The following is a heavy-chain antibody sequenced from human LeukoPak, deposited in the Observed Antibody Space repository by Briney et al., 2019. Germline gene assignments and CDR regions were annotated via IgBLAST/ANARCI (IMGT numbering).Heavy chain of an antibody. Sequence: GGSLRLSCAVSGFSFGDYGIHWVRQAPGEGLEWISFIHSNGIDTFYGDSVKGRFTVSRDNSKNTLYLQMNRLRVDDAAVYYCAKSLGSKRYLDFMDVWGKGTTITVSS. V-gene: IGHV3-30*02. CDR1: GFSFGDYG. J-gene: IGHJ6*03. CDR2: IHSNGIDT. CDR3: AKSLGSKRYLDFMDV. D-gene: IGHD3-9*01.